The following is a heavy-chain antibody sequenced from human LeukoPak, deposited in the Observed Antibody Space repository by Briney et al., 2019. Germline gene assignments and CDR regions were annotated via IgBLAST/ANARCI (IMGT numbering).Heavy chain of an antibody. CDR2: ISYDGSNK. D-gene: IGHD4-17*01. CDR1: GFTFSSYG. J-gene: IGHJ4*02. CDR3: AKDPSYYGDYPGY. V-gene: IGHV3-30*18. Sequence: GRSLRLSCAACGFTFSSYGMHWVRQARAKGLEGVAVISYDGSNKYYADSVKGRFTISRDNSKNTLYLQMNSLRAEDTAVYYCAKDPSYYGDYPGYWGQGTLVTVSS.